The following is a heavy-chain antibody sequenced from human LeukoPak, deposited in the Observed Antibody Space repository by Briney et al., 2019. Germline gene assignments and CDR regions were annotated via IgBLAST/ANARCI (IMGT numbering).Heavy chain of an antibody. D-gene: IGHD6-19*01. CDR3: ARDPDDSSGWYKGETDY. CDR1: GYTFTGYY. CDR2: INPNSGGT. J-gene: IGHJ4*02. V-gene: IGHV1-2*06. Sequence: GASVKVSCKASGYTFTGYYMHWVRQAPGQGLEWMGRINPNSGGTNYAQKFQGRVTMTRDTSISTAYMELSRLRSDDTAVYYCARDPDDSSGWYKGETDYWGQGTLVTVSS.